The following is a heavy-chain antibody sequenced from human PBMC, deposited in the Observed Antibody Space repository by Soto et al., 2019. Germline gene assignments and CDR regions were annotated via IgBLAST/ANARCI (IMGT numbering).Heavy chain of an antibody. Sequence: LRLSGAASGFTFSSYAMHWVRQAPGKGLEWVAVISYDGSNKYYADSVKGRFTISRDNSKNTLYLQMNSLRAEDTAVYYCARDRSITMIVEPPGYWGQGTLVTVSS. D-gene: IGHD3-22*01. CDR2: ISYDGSNK. V-gene: IGHV3-30-3*01. CDR1: GFTFSSYA. J-gene: IGHJ4*02. CDR3: ARDRSITMIVEPPGY.